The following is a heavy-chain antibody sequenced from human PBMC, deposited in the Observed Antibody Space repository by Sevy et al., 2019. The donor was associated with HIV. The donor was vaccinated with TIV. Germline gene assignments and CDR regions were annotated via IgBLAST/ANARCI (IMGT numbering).Heavy chain of an antibody. D-gene: IGHD5-12*01. V-gene: IGHV3-33*06. CDR2: IWYDGSNK. CDR3: AKRGYSCYDPDHGDAFDI. Sequence: GGYLRLSCAASGFTFSSYGMHWVRQAPGKGLEWVAVIWYDGSNKYYADSVKGRFTISRDNSKNRLYLQMNSLRAEDTAVYYCAKRGYSCYDPDHGDAFDIWGQGTMVTVSS. CDR1: GFTFSSYG. J-gene: IGHJ3*02.